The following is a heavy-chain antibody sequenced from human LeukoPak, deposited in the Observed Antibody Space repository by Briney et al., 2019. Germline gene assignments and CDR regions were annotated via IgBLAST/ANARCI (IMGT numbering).Heavy chain of an antibody. CDR3: AREGSDGFEI. V-gene: IGHV3-48*01. Sequence: GGSLRLSCAASGFTFSTYSMNWVRQAPGKGLEWVSYISSSSSAIYYADPVKGRFTISRDNAKNSLYLQMNSLRAGDTAVYYCAREGSDGFEIWGQGTMVTVSS. CDR1: GFTFSTYS. J-gene: IGHJ3*02. CDR2: ISSSSSAI.